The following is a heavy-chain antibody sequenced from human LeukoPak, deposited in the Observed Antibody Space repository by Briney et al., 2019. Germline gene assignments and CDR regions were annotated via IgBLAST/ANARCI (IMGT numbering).Heavy chain of an antibody. CDR3: SRPIAGYSLDY. J-gene: IGHJ4*02. V-gene: IGHV5-51*01. CDR2: IYPGDSDT. D-gene: IGHD5-24*01. CDR1: GYSFTSYW. Sequence: RGESLKISCKGSGYSFTSYWIGWVRQMPGRGLEWMGIIYPGDSDTTYSPSFQGQVTISADKSINTVYLQWSSLKASDTAMYYCSRPIAGYSLDYWGQGTLVTVSS.